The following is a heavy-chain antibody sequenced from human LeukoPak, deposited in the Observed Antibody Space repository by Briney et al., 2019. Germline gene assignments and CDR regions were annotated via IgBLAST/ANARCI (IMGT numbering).Heavy chain of an antibody. D-gene: IGHD1-1*01. Sequence: GGSLRLSCAASGFTFSSYCMSWVRQAPGKGLEWVANINQDSSEKYYLDSVKGRFTISRDNAKNSLYLQLNTLRPEDTAVYYCVEGWRDNWGQGTLVTVSS. J-gene: IGHJ4*02. CDR2: INQDSSEK. CDR3: VEGWRDN. V-gene: IGHV3-7*01. CDR1: GFTFSSYC.